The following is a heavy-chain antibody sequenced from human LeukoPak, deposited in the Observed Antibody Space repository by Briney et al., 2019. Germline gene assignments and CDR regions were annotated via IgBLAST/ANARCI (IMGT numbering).Heavy chain of an antibody. J-gene: IGHJ4*02. CDR1: GGSTSSYY. V-gene: IGHV4-59*01. CDR3: ARGLNYDILTGYYNSGYFDY. Sequence: SETLSLTCTVSGGSTSSYYWSWIRQPPGKGLEWIGYIYYSGSTNYNPSLKSRVTISVDTSKNQFSLKLSCVTAADTAVYYCARGLNYDILTGYYNSGYFDYWGQGTLVTVSS. CDR2: IYYSGST. D-gene: IGHD3-9*01.